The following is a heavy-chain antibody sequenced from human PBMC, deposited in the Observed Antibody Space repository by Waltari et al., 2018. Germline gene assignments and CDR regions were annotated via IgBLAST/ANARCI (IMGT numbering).Heavy chain of an antibody. CDR1: ALTPFTHA. J-gene: IGHJ1*01. CDR3: AKPFYNWDDPLHS. V-gene: IGHV3-23*01. CDR2: ISVSDAT. D-gene: IGHD1-20*01. Sequence: EVQLLESGGGFVQPGGSLRLPCQASALTPFTHAINWVRQAPGKGLEWVSSISVSDATYYTDSVKGRFTISRDYSDNTVYLQMDSLRADDTAVYFCAKPFYNWDDPLHSWGQGTPVTVSS.